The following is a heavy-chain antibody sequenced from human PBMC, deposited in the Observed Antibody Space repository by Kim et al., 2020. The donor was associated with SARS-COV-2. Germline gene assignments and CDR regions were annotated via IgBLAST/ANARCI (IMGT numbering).Heavy chain of an antibody. V-gene: IGHV4-39*07. CDR1: GGSISSSSYY. J-gene: IGHJ4*02. Sequence: SETLSLTCTVSGGSISSSSYYWGWIRQPPGKGLEWIGSIYYSGSTYYNPSLKSRVTISVDTSKNQFSLKLSSVTAADTAVYYCARDTPGVDSGSFLPFDYWGQGTLVTVSS. D-gene: IGHD1-26*01. CDR2: IYYSGST. CDR3: ARDTPGVDSGSFLPFDY.